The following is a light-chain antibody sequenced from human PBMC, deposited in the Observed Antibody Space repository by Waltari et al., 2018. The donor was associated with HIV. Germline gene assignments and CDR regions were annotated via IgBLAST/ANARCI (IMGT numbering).Light chain of an antibody. Sequence: QSVLTQPPSASGTPGLRVTISCSGTSSNLGGNTVNWYQQLPGTAPKVLIYSHNQRPSGVPDRFSGSKSGTSASLAISGLQSEDEADYYCAAWDDSLNGYVFGTGTKVTVL. CDR2: SHN. J-gene: IGLJ1*01. V-gene: IGLV1-44*01. CDR1: SSNLGGNT. CDR3: AAWDDSLNGYV.